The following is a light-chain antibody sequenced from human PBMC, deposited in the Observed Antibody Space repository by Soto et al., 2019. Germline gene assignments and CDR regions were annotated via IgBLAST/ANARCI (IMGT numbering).Light chain of an antibody. Sequence: QSVLTQPPSVSGTPGQGVTISCSGSGSDIGSNTVSWYQQLPGTAPKVLIYNNNQRPSGVPARFSGSKSGTSASLTISGLEAEDEADYYWAAWGDSLNAPVLGGGTKLTVL. CDR2: NNN. CDR1: GSDIGSNT. CDR3: AAWGDSLNAPV. J-gene: IGLJ2*01. V-gene: IGLV1-44*01.